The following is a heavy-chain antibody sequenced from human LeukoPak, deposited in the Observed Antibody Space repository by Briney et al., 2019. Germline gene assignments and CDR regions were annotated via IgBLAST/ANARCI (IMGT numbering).Heavy chain of an antibody. CDR1: GYTLTELS. Sequence: ASVKVSCKVSGYTLTELSMHWVRQAPGKGLEWMGGFDPEDGEAIYAQKFQGRVTMTEDTSTDTAYMELSSLRSEDTAVYYCATGPVVYSSGWYYYYWGQGTLVTVSS. V-gene: IGHV1-24*01. CDR2: FDPEDGEA. J-gene: IGHJ4*02. CDR3: ATGPVVYSSGWYYYY. D-gene: IGHD6-19*01.